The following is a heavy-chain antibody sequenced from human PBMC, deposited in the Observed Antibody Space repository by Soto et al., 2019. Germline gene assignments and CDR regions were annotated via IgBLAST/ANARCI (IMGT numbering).Heavy chain of an antibody. V-gene: IGHV3-7*01. J-gene: IGHJ4*02. Sequence: VQLMESGGGLVQPGGSLRLSCAASGFNFGASWMAWVRQAPGKGLEWVADIKQDGSEKNYVDSVKGRVTISRDDAMNSLYLQMSSLIAEDTAVYYFARDLFYGAIDYWGLVTLVIVAS. D-gene: IGHD3-10*01. CDR3: ARDLFYGAIDY. CDR1: GFNFGASW. CDR2: IKQDGSEK.